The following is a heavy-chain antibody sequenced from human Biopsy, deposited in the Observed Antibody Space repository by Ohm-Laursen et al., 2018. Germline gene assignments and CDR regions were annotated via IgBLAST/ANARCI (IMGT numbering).Heavy chain of an antibody. Sequence: SLRLSCAASGFTFNTYAMTWVRQAPGKGLEWVSGLSVSGSSTFQADSVKDRFTISRDNSKSTLYLQMNSLRADDTAVYYCARSLSGDYVYDAFDIWGQGTMVTVSS. J-gene: IGHJ3*02. V-gene: IGHV3-23*01. CDR1: GFTFNTYA. CDR2: LSVSGSST. CDR3: ARSLSGDYVYDAFDI. D-gene: IGHD3-16*01.